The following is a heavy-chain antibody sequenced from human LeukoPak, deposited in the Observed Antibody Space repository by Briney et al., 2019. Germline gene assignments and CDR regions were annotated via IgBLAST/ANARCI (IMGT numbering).Heavy chain of an antibody. J-gene: IGHJ4*02. CDR2: INSDGSTT. V-gene: IGHV3-74*01. CDR3: ARAVAGPSHLDY. CDR1: GFTFSSYW. Sequence: GGSLRLSCAASGFTFSSYWMHWVRQAPGKGLVWVARINSDGSTTTYADSVKGRFTISRDNAKITLYLQMNSLRAEDTAVFYCARAVAGPSHLDYWGQGTLVTVSS. D-gene: IGHD6-19*01.